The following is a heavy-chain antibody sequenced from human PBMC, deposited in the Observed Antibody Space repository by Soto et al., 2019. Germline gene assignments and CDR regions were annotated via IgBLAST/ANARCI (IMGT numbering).Heavy chain of an antibody. CDR3: ARSRDCRGGNCYGSPDY. CDR2: INQDGREK. J-gene: IGHJ4*02. V-gene: IGHV3-7*01. D-gene: IGHD2-15*01. Sequence: EVHLVESGGDLVQPGGSLRLYCAASGFTFRNHWMTWVRQAPGKGLEWVANINQDGREKHYVDSVKGRFTISRDNAKNLPDLQGNSLRAEDTAVYYCARSRDCRGGNCYGSPDYWGQGTLVTVSS. CDR1: GFTFRNHW.